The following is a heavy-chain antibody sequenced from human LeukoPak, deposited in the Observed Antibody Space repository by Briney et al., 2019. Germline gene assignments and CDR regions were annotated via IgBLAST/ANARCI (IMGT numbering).Heavy chain of an antibody. J-gene: IGHJ4*02. CDR3: ARMTTGHEF. Sequence: SETLSLTCAVSGTSFSSYYWSWIRQPPGKGLEWIGEVNHSGYTNDNPSLKSRVTISVDTSKNQFSLRLRSVTAADTAVYFCARMTTGHEFWRQGTLVTVSS. D-gene: IGHD4-17*01. V-gene: IGHV4-34*01. CDR2: VNHSGYT. CDR1: GTSFSSYY.